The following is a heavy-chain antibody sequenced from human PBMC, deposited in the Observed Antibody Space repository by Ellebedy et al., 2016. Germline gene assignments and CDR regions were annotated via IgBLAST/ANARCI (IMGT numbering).Heavy chain of an antibody. CDR1: GFTVSSNY. J-gene: IGHJ2*01. CDR2: IYSGGST. Sequence: GGSLRLFCAASGFTVSSNYMSWVRQAPGKGLEWVSVIYSGGSTYYADSVKGQFTISRDNSKNTLYLQMNSLRAEDTAVYYCARGPETTWYFDLWGRGTLVTVSS. V-gene: IGHV3-53*01. D-gene: IGHD1/OR15-1a*01. CDR3: ARGPETTWYFDL.